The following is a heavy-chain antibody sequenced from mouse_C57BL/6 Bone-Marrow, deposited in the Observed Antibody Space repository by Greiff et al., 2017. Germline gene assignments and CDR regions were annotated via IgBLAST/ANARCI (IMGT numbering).Heavy chain of an antibody. V-gene: IGHV5-6*01. CDR2: ISSGGSYT. Sequence: EVQVVESGGDLVKPGGSLKLSCAASGFTFSSYGMSWVRQTPDKRLEWVATISSGGSYTYYPDSVKGRFTISRDNAKNTLYLQMSSLKSEDTAMYYCARGDYWGQGTTLTVSS. CDR3: ARGDY. J-gene: IGHJ2*01. CDR1: GFTFSSYG.